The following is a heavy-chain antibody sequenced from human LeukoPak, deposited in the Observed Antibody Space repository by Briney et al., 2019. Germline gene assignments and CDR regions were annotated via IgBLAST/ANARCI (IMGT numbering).Heavy chain of an antibody. D-gene: IGHD3-22*01. CDR2: ISGSGGST. J-gene: IGHJ4*02. Sequence: PGGSLRLSCAASGFTVSSNYMSWVRQAPGKGLEWVSVISGSGGSTYYADSVKGRFTISRDNSKNTLYLQMNSLRAEDTAVYYCAKDPPGITMIVHGGYWGQGTLVAVSS. CDR1: GFTVSSNY. V-gene: IGHV3-23*01. CDR3: AKDPPGITMIVHGGY.